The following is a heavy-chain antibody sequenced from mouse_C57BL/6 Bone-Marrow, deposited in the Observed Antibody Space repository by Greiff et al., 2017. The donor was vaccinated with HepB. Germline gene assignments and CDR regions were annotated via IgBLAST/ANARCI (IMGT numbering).Heavy chain of an antibody. Sequence: QVQLKQSGAELVRPGASVKLSCKASGYTFTDYYINWVKQRPGQGLEWIARIYPGSGNTYYNEKFKGKATLTAEKSSSTAYMQLSSLTSEDSAVYFCAREGGTYYAMDYWGQGTSVTVSS. CDR2: IYPGSGNT. D-gene: IGHD4-1*01. CDR1: GYTFTDYY. J-gene: IGHJ4*01. CDR3: AREGGTYYAMDY. V-gene: IGHV1-76*01.